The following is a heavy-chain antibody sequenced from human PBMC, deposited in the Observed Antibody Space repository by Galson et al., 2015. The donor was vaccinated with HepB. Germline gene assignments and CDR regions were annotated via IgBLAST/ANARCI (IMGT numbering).Heavy chain of an antibody. J-gene: IGHJ2*01. CDR2: ISTDTGDT. CDR1: GYTFRNYG. Sequence: SVKVSCKASGYTFRNYGISWVRQAPGQGLEWMAWISTDTGDTDYAQKFQDRVTMTTDTFTTTAYMELRSLRSDDTAVYYCARGQVRWYFDLWGRGTLATVSS. V-gene: IGHV1-18*04. CDR3: ARGQVRWYFDL.